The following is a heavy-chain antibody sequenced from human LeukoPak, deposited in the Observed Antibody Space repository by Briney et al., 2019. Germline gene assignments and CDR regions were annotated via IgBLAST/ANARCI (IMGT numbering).Heavy chain of an antibody. CDR1: GGSISSSY. V-gene: IGHV4-4*07. Sequence: PSETLSLTCTVSGGSISSSYWSWIRQPAGKGLEWIGRNYTSGTTSYNPALKSRVSISVDQSKNQLSLKVSSVTAADTAVYYCARLGYSSSSTGYYYYMDVWGKGTTVTVSS. CDR2: NYTSGTT. D-gene: IGHD6-6*01. J-gene: IGHJ6*03. CDR3: ARLGYSSSSTGYYYYMDV.